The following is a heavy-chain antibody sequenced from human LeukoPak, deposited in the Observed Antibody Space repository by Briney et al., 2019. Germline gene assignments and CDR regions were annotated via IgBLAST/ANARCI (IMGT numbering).Heavy chain of an antibody. V-gene: IGHV5-51*01. D-gene: IGHD2-15*01. CDR2: IYPGVSDT. CDR3: ARVNIVVVVDAYTPNWFDP. CDR1: RYSFTTYW. Sequence: GESLKISCKASRYSFTTYWIGWVRQMPGKGLEWMGIIYPGVSDTRYSPSFQGQVTISADKSISTAYLQWSSLKASDTAMYYCARVNIVVVVDAYTPNWFDPWGQGTLVTVSS. J-gene: IGHJ5*02.